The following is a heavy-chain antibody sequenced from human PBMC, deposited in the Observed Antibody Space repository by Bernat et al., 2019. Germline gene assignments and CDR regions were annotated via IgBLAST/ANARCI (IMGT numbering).Heavy chain of an antibody. Sequence: EVQLVESGGGLVQPGGSLGLSCAASGFTFSSYWMHWVRQAPGKGLVWVSRINSDGSGTRYADSVKGRFTISRDNAKNTLYLQMNSLRAEDTAVYYCAREFVTIFGVNYYQYGMDVWGQGTTVTVSS. D-gene: IGHD3-3*01. CDR1: GFTFSSYW. CDR3: AREFVTIFGVNYYQYGMDV. CDR2: INSDGSGT. J-gene: IGHJ6*02. V-gene: IGHV3-74*01.